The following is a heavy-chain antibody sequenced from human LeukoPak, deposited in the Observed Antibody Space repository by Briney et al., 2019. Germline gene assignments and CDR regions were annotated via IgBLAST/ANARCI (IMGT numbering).Heavy chain of an antibody. V-gene: IGHV4-34*01. J-gene: IGHJ6*03. Sequence: SETLSLTCAVYGGSFSGYYWSWNRQPPGKGLEWIGEINHSGSTNYNPSLKSRVTISVDTSKNQFSLKLSSVTAADTAVYYCARKTTVTPRYYYYYYMDVWGKGTTVTVSS. CDR2: INHSGST. D-gene: IGHD4-11*01. CDR1: GGSFSGYY. CDR3: ARKTTVTPRYYYYYYMDV.